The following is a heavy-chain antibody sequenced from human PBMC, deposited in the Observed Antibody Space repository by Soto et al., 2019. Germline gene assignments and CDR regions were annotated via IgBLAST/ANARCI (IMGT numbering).Heavy chain of an antibody. CDR2: IRHSGST. CDR1: GGSFY. V-gene: IGHV4-34*01. J-gene: IGHJ6*02. D-gene: IGHD2-21*02. Sequence: QVQLQQWGAGLLKPSETLSLNCAVYGGSFYWTWIRQPPGKGLAWIGEIRHSGSTNYNPSLKSRVSISIDRSKSQVSLTVYSVTAADSAVYYCARGGGDCADAVDVWGQGTTVTVSS. CDR3: ARGGGDCADAVDV.